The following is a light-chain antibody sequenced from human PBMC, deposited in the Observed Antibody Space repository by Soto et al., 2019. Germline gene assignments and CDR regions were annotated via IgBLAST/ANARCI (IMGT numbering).Light chain of an antibody. V-gene: IGLV2-8*01. J-gene: IGLJ1*01. CDR3: SSYAGSNNYV. Sequence: QSALTQPPAASGSPGQSVTISCTGTNSDVGCYNYVSWYQQHPGKGPKLMIYEVTKRPSGVPDRFSGSKSGNTASLTVAGLQAEDEADYYCSSYAGSNNYVVGTGTKVTVL. CDR2: EVT. CDR1: NSDVGCYNY.